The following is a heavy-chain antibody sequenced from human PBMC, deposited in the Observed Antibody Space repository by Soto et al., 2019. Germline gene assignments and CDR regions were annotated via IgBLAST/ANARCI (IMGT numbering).Heavy chain of an antibody. CDR2: IVVGSGNT. Sequence: ASVKVSCKASGYTFTSYYMHWVRQARGQRLEWIGWIVVGSGNTNYAQKFQERVTITRDMSTSTAYMELSSLRSEDTAVYYCAADRGDSGYGPWGQGTLVTVS. CDR3: AADRGDSGYGP. D-gene: IGHD5-12*01. CDR1: GYTFTSYY. J-gene: IGHJ5*02. V-gene: IGHV1-58*02.